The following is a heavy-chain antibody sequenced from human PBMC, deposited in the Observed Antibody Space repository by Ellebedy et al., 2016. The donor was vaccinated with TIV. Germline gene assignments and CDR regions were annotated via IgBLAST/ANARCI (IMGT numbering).Heavy chain of an antibody. D-gene: IGHD3-16*01. CDR2: IYPGYSQT. CDR1: GYSFTSYW. V-gene: IGHV5-51*01. Sequence: GESLKISCKGSGYSFTSYWIGWVRQMPGKGLEWMGIIYPGYSQTIYSPSFQGQVTISADTSISTTYLQWSSLKASDTAVYYFARQGELPLDYWGQGTLVTVSS. J-gene: IGHJ4*02. CDR3: ARQGELPLDY.